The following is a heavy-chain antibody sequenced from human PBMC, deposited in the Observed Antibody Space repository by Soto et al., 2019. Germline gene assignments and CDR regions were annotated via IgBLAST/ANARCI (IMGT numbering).Heavy chain of an antibody. Sequence: EVQLLESGGGLVQPGGSLRLSCAASGFTFSSYAMGWVRQTPGKGLEWVSAISGTGDRTFYADSVKGRFTISRDNSKKMLSRQMNSLRAEDTAVYYCAKALWFGVVLSGGYFDYWGQGTLVTVSS. J-gene: IGHJ4*02. V-gene: IGHV3-23*01. D-gene: IGHD3-10*01. CDR2: ISGTGDRT. CDR3: AKALWFGVVLSGGYFDY. CDR1: GFTFSSYA.